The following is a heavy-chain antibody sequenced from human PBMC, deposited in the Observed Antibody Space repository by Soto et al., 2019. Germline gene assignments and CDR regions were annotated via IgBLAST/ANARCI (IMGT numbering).Heavy chain of an antibody. CDR1: GFTFSSYA. V-gene: IGHV3-23*01. D-gene: IGHD3-9*01. CDR3: AKDRRRYDILTGYYGGPFDY. J-gene: IGHJ4*02. Sequence: GGSLRLSCAASGFTFSSYAMSWVRQAPGKGLEWVSAISGSGGSTYYADTGKGRFTISRDNSKNTLKLQMNSLRAEDTAVYYCAKDRRRYDILTGYYGGPFDYWGQGTLVTVSS. CDR2: ISGSGGST.